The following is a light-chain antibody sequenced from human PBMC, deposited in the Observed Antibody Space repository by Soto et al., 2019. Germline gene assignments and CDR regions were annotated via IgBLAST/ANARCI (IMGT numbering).Light chain of an antibody. J-gene: IGLJ3*02. Sequence: QAVVTQPPSVSGAPGQRVTISCTGSSSNIGAGYDVHWYQQLPGTAPKLLIYGNSNRPSGVPDRFSGSKSGTSASLAITGLQAEDEADYYCQSYDSSLSGSVFGGGTKLT. CDR1: SSNIGAGYD. CDR2: GNS. V-gene: IGLV1-40*01. CDR3: QSYDSSLSGSV.